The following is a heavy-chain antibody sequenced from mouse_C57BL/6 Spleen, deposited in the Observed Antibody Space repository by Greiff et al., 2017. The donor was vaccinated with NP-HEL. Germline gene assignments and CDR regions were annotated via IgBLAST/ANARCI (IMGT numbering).Heavy chain of an antibody. CDR3: ARRGITTTGYYAMDY. CDR2: ISSGSSTI. CDR1: GFTFSDYG. D-gene: IGHD2-4*01. J-gene: IGHJ4*01. V-gene: IGHV5-17*01. Sequence: EVQWVESGGGLVKPGGSLKLSCAASGFTFSDYGMHWVRQAPEKGLEWVAYISSGSSTIYYADTVKGRFTISRDNAKNTLFLQMTSLRSEDTAMYYCARRGITTTGYYAMDYWGQGTSVTVSS.